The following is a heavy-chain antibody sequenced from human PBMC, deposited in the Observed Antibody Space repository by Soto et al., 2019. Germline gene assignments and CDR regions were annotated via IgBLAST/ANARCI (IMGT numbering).Heavy chain of an antibody. CDR3: ASPSRSGRYYYFNY. J-gene: IGHJ4*02. CDR2: ISPGFGIA. D-gene: IGHD3-10*01. Sequence: QVQLVQSGAEVKKPGSSVNVSCKASGGTFSSYPISWVRQAPGQGLEWMGGISPGFGIANYAQKFQGRVTITADTSTAYMELSSLRSEDTALYYCASPSRSGRYYYFNYWGQGTLVTVSS. CDR1: GGTFSSYP. V-gene: IGHV1-69*17.